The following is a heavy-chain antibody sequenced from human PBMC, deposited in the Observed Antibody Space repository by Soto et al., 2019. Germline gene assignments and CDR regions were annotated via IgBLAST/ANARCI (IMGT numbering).Heavy chain of an antibody. V-gene: IGHV3-73*02. CDR2: IRSKVNTYAT. J-gene: IGHJ4*02. Sequence: EVQLVESGGGLVQPGGSLKLSCAASGFTFSDSAMHWVRQASGKGLEWVGRIRSKVNTYATAYAASVKGRFTISRDDSMNTAYLQMNSLKTDDTAVYYCTRRRDWTAMDPLDYWGQGTLVTVSS. CDR1: GFTFSDSA. D-gene: IGHD5-18*01. CDR3: TRRRDWTAMDPLDY.